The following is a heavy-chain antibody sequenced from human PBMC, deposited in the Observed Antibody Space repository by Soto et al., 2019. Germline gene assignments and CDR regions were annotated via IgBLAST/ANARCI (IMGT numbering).Heavy chain of an antibody. J-gene: IGHJ3*01. V-gene: IGHV3-74*01. CDR1: GFTFSTFV. Sequence: EVQLVESGGGLVQPGGSLRLSCAASGFTFSTFVMYWVRQAPGKGLVWVSRINSDGSDTRYADSVKGRFTISRDNARNTLDLQMSSLRAEDTAVYFCVRDRDGYNFWGQGTMVTVSS. CDR3: VRDRDGYNF. CDR2: INSDGSDT. D-gene: IGHD5-12*01.